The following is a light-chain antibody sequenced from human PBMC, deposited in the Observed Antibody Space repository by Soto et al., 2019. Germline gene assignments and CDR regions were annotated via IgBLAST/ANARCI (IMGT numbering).Light chain of an antibody. CDR1: QSVSSSY. V-gene: IGKV3-20*01. CDR3: QQYGSSQFT. J-gene: IGKJ3*01. Sequence: EIVLTQSPGTLSLSPGERATLSCRASQSVSSSYLAWYQQKPGQAPRLLIYGASSRAPGIPDRFSGSGSGTDFTLTISRLEPEEFAVYYCQQYGSSQFTVGPGPRVDIK. CDR2: GAS.